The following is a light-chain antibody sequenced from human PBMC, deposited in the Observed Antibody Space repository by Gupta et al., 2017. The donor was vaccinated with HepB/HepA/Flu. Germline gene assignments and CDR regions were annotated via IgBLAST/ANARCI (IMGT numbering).Light chain of an antibody. V-gene: IGLV3-21*04. CDR2: YDS. J-gene: IGLJ3*02. CDR1: NIGSKS. CDR3: QVWDSSSWV. Sequence: SYVLTQPPSVSVAPGKTARITCGGNNIGSKSVHWYQQKPGQAPVLVIYYDSDRPSGIPERFSGSNSGNTATLTISRVEAGDEADYYCQVWDSSSWVFGGGIKLTVL.